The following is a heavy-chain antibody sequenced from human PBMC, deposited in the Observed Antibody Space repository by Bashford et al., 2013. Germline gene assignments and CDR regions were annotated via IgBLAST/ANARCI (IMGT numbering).Heavy chain of an antibody. CDR3: ARAPRPTDFWSGYYGYYFDY. V-gene: IGHV6-1*01. CDR2: TYYRSKWYN. Sequence: SQTLSLTCAISGDSVSSNSAAWNWIRQSPSRGLEWLGRTYYRSKWYNDYAVSVKSRITINPDTSKNQFSLQLNSVTPEDTAVYYCARAPRPTDFWSGYYGYYFDYWGQGTLVTVSS. J-gene: IGHJ4*02. CDR1: GDSVSSNSAA. D-gene: IGHD3-3*01.